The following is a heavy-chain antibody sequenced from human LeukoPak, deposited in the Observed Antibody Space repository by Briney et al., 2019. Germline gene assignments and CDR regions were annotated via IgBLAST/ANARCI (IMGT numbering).Heavy chain of an antibody. CDR1: GGSISSGGYY. Sequence: PLQTLSLTCTVSGGSISSGGYYWSWIRQHPGKSLEWIGYIYYSGSTYYNPSLKGRVTISVDTSKNQFSLKLSSVTAADTAVYYCAREEVGSSSSAGGYFDYWGQGTLVTVSS. CDR2: IYYSGST. V-gene: IGHV4-31*03. CDR3: AREEVGSSSSAGGYFDY. D-gene: IGHD6-6*01. J-gene: IGHJ4*02.